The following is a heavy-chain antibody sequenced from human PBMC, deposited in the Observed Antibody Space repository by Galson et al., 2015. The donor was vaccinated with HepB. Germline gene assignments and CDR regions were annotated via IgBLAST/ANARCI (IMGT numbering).Heavy chain of an antibody. D-gene: IGHD3-22*01. V-gene: IGHV3-7*03. J-gene: IGHJ6*02. Sequence: SLRLSCAASIFTFSTYWMHWVRQAPGKGLEWVASIKPDGSEKVYVDSVKGRFTISRDNAKNSLYLQMNSLRVEDTAVYYCTTDVQLRDSSGYPYYYYGMDVWGQGTTVTVSS. CDR3: TTDVQLRDSSGYPYYYYGMDV. CDR2: IKPDGSEK. CDR1: IFTFSTYW.